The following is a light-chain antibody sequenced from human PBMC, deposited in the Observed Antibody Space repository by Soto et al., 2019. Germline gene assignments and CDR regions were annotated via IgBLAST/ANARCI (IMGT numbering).Light chain of an antibody. CDR3: QSYATSLSAWV. CDR1: SSNIGARYD. CDR2: GST. V-gene: IGLV1-40*01. Sequence: QPVLTQPPSVSGAPGQRVTVSCTGSSSNIGARYDVHWYQQLPQTPPKLLISGSTNRPSGVPDRFSGSRSGTSASLTITGLLAEDEADYYCQSYATSLSAWVFGGGTKLTVL. J-gene: IGLJ3*02.